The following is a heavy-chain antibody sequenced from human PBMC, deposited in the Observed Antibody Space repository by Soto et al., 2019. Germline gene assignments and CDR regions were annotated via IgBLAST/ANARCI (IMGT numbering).Heavy chain of an antibody. CDR2: IYHSGST. CDR1: GGSISSGGYY. V-gene: IGHV4-31*03. CDR3: ARSTVTDYYGMDV. Sequence: SETLSLTCTVSGGSISSGGYYWSWIRQHPGKGLEWIGYIYHSGSTYYNPSLKSRVTISVDTSKNQFSLKLSSVTAADTAVYYCARSTVTDYYGMDVWGQGTTVTVSS. D-gene: IGHD4-4*01. J-gene: IGHJ6*02.